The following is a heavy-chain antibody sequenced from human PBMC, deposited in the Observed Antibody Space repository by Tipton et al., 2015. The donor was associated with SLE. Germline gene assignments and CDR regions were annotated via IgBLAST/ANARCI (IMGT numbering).Heavy chain of an antibody. CDR1: GGSISRSNYY. CDR2: VYYSGST. V-gene: IGHV4-39*07. CDR3: AREGSSSWDYYYYGMDV. Sequence: TLSLTCTVSGGSISRSNYYWGWIRQPPGKGLEWIGTVYYSGSTYSNPSLKSRVTISVDTSKNQFSLKLSSVTAADTAVYYCAREGSSSWDYYYYGMDVWGQGTTVTVSS. J-gene: IGHJ6*02. D-gene: IGHD6-13*01.